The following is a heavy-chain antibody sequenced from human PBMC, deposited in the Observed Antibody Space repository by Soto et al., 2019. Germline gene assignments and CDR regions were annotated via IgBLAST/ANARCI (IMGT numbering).Heavy chain of an antibody. Sequence: GGSLRLPCVGSGFTFSTYSFNWVRQGPGKGLEWVSSFSSRSDISSADSLKGRCTLSRHNPKNSVSLQINRLRAEDTAVCYCGREYTAWPLAYGLDVWGQGTTVTVSS. J-gene: IGHJ6*02. CDR3: GREYTAWPLAYGLDV. D-gene: IGHD2-2*02. V-gene: IGHV3-21*01. CDR1: GFTFSTYS. CDR2: FSSRSDI.